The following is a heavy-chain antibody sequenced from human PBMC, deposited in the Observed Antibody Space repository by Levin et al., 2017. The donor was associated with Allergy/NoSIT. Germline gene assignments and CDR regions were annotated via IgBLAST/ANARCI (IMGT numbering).Heavy chain of an antibody. CDR1: GFTFSSYS. Sequence: GGSLRLSCAASGFTFSSYSMNWVRQAPGKGLEWVSSISSSSSYIYYADSVKGRFTISRDNAKNSLYLQMNSLRAEDTAVYYCARLEGGSGSYYLDYWGQGTLVTVSS. CDR2: ISSSSSYI. D-gene: IGHD3-10*01. CDR3: ARLEGGSGSYYLDY. J-gene: IGHJ4*02. V-gene: IGHV3-21*01.